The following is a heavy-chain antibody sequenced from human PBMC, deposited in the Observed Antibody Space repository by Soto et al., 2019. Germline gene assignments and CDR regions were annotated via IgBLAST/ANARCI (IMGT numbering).Heavy chain of an antibody. J-gene: IGHJ4*02. D-gene: IGHD3-3*01. CDR2: ISSSSSTI. CDR1: GFTFSSYS. Sequence: EVQLVESGGGLVQPGGSLGLSCAASGFTFSSYSMNWVRQAPGKGLEWVSYISSSSSTIYYADSVKGRFTISRDDAKNSLYLQMNSLRDEDTAVYYCASINDFWSGYRIDYWGQGTLVTVSS. CDR3: ASINDFWSGYRIDY. V-gene: IGHV3-48*02.